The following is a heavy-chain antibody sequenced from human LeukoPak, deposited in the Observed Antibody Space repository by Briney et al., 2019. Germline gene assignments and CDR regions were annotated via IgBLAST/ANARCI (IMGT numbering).Heavy chain of an antibody. CDR3: ARDCSGGSCD. CDR2: IIPILGIA. V-gene: IGHV1-69*04. CDR1: GGTFSSYA. D-gene: IGHD2-15*01. J-gene: IGHJ4*02. Sequence: SVKVSCKASGGTFSSYAISWVRQAPGQGLEWMGRIIPILGIANYAQKFQGRVTITADRSTSTAYMELSSLRSEDTAVYYCARDCSGGSCDWGQGTLVTVSS.